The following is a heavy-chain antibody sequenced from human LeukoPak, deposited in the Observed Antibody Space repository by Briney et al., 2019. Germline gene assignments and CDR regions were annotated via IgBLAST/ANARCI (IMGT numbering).Heavy chain of an antibody. D-gene: IGHD7-27*01. CDR1: GGTFSSYA. Sequence: ASVKVSCKASGGTFSSYAISWVRQAPGQGLEWMGWINPNSGGTNYAQKFQGRVTMTRDTSISTAYMELSRLRSDDTAVYYCARDRGLGTTYYYFDYWGQGTLVTVSS. J-gene: IGHJ4*02. CDR3: ARDRGLGTTYYYFDY. V-gene: IGHV1-2*02. CDR2: INPNSGGT.